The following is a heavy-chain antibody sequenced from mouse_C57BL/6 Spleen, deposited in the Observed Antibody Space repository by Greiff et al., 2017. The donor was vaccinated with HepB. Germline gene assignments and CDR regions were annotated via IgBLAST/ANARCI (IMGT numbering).Heavy chain of an antibody. V-gene: IGHV1-55*01. CDR1: GYTFTSYW. D-gene: IGHD2-3*01. Sequence: QVQLQQPGAELVKPGASVKMSCKASGYTFTSYWITWVKQRPGQGLEWIGDIYPGSGSTNYNEKFKSKATLTVDTSSSTAYMQLSSLTSEDSAVYYCARLGDGSSWLAYWGQGTLVTVSA. J-gene: IGHJ3*01. CDR2: IYPGSGST. CDR3: ARLGDGSSWLAY.